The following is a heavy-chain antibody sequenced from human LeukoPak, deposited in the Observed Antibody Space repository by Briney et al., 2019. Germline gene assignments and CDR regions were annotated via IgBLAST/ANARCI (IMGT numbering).Heavy chain of an antibody. V-gene: IGHV4-34*01. D-gene: IGHD4-17*01. J-gene: IGHJ5*02. CDR1: GGSFSGYY. CDR2: INHSGST. Sequence: SETLSLTCAVYGGSFSGYYWSWIRQPPGKGLEWIGEINHSGSTNYNPSLKSRVTISVDTSKNQFSLKLSSVTAADTAVYYCARGVDYGDYRGRNWFDPWGQGTLVTVPS. CDR3: ARGVDYGDYRGRNWFDP.